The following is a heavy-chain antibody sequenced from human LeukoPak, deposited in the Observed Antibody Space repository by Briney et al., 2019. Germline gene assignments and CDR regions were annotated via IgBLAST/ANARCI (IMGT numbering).Heavy chain of an antibody. D-gene: IGHD2-2*01. V-gene: IGHV3-48*03. J-gene: IGHJ4*02. CDR2: ISSGTTTI. Sequence: PGGSLRLSCTASGFTFSSYEMNWVRQAPGKGLEWVSYISSGTTTIYYADSVKGRFTISRDSAKNSLYLQMNSLRAEDTAVYYCARRYCSSTSCTLDYWGQGTLVTVSS. CDR3: ARRYCSSTSCTLDY. CDR1: GFTFSSYE.